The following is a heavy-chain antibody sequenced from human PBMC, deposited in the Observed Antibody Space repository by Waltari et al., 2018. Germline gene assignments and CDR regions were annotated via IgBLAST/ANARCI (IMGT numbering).Heavy chain of an antibody. CDR3: ATVPTDISTAGDAFDI. Sequence: QLQESGPRLVTPSETLSRTCTFPGGFRRDNSLSWGWIRQAPGKPLEWIGNMYYSGATYYNPSLKGRVTLSVDTSKNLFSLELISVTAADAAVYYCATVPTDISTAGDAFDIWGPGTMVIVSS. D-gene: IGHD3-9*01. CDR1: GGFRRDNSLS. J-gene: IGHJ3*02. CDR2: MYYSGAT. V-gene: IGHV4-39*07.